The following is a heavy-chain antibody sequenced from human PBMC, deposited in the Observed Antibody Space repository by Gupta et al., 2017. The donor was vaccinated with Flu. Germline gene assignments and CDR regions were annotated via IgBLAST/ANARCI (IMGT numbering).Heavy chain of an antibody. CDR1: GYSFTSYW. D-gene: IGHD4-23*01. J-gene: IGHJ6*02. Sequence: EVQLVQSGAEVKKPGESLRISCKGSGYSFTSYWISWVRQMPGKGLEWMGRIDPSDSYTTYSPSCQGHVTISADKSISTAYLQWSSLKASDTAMYYCARHSTTVETYYYYYGMDVWGQGTTVTVSS. V-gene: IGHV5-10-1*01. CDR2: IDPSDSYT. CDR3: ARHSTTVETYYYYYGMDV.